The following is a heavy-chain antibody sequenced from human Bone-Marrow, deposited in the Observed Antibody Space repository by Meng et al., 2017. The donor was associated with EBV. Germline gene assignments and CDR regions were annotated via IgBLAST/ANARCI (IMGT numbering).Heavy chain of an antibody. J-gene: IGHJ4*02. V-gene: IGHV4-4*02. CDR3: ARVPTLWYFDY. CDR2: IYHSGST. Sequence: VQRHTSGPGLVKPAGTLSFTCAVSGGSISSSNWGSWVRQPPGKGLEWIGEIYHSGSTNYNPSLKSRVTISVDKSKNQFSLKLSSVTAADTAVYYCARVPTLWYFDYWGQGTLVTVSS. D-gene: IGHD2-21*01. CDR1: GGSISSSNW.